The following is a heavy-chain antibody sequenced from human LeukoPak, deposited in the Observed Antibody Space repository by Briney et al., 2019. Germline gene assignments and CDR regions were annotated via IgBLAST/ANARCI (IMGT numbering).Heavy chain of an antibody. J-gene: IGHJ6*03. D-gene: IGHD3-22*01. CDR3: ARDRYYDSSGYYEYYYYYYMDV. V-gene: IGHV1-2*06. CDR1: GGTFSSYA. Sequence: ASVKVSCKASGGTFSSYAIIWVRQAPGQGLEWMGRINPNSGGTNYAQKSQGRVTMTRDTSISRAYMELSRLRSDDTAVYYCARDRYYDSSGYYEYYYYYYMDVWGKGTTVTVSS. CDR2: INPNSGGT.